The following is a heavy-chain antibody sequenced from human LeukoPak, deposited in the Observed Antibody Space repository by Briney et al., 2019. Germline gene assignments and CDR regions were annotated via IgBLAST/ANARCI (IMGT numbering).Heavy chain of an antibody. Sequence: PGGSLRLSCAASGFTFSSYGMHWVRQAPGKGLEWVAVIWYDGSNKYYADSVKGRFTISRDNSKNTLYLQMNSLRAEDTAVYYCARSNAPYYYYGMDVWGQGTTVTVSS. CDR3: ARSNAPYYYYGMDV. V-gene: IGHV3-33*01. CDR1: GFTFSSYG. CDR2: IWYDGSNK. J-gene: IGHJ6*02.